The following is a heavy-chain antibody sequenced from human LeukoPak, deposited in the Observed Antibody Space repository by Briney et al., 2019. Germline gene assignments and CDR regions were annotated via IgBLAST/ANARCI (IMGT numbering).Heavy chain of an antibody. Sequence: PGGSLRLSCAASGFTFSTYGMHWVRQAPGKGLEWVAVIWVNGINKYCSDSVRGRFTISRDNSKNTLYLDMNSLRAEDTAVYYCARDKGEWGLLLNYWGQGTLVTVSS. CDR3: ARDKGEWGLLLNY. D-gene: IGHD1-26*01. CDR1: GFTFSTYG. J-gene: IGHJ4*02. CDR2: IWVNGINK. V-gene: IGHV3-33*01.